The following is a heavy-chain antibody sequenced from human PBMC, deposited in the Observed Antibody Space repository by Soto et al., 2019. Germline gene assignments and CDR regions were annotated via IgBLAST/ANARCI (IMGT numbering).Heavy chain of an antibody. CDR1: GGTFSSYA. CDR2: IIPIFGTA. V-gene: IGHV1-69*13. D-gene: IGHD3-9*01. CDR3: ARSYYDILTGRDYYYSGMDV. Sequence: SVKVSCKASGGTFSSYAISWVRQAPGQGLEWMGGIIPIFGTANYAQKFQGRVTITADESTSTAYMELSSLRSEDTAVYYCARSYYDILTGRDYYYSGMDVWGQGTRVTVSS. J-gene: IGHJ6*02.